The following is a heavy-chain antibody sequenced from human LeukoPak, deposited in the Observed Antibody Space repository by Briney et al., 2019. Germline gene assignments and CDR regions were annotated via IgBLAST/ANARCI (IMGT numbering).Heavy chain of an antibody. V-gene: IGHV3-43D*03. Sequence: GGSLRLSCVGSGFTFGEYGMHWVRQVPGKGLEWVSHITWDGGSTYYAGSVKGRFTISRDNSKNSLYLRMNSLGAEDTALYYCAKDIHIGHGSGWPESWGQGTLVTVSS. J-gene: IGHJ5*02. D-gene: IGHD6-19*01. CDR3: AKDIHIGHGSGWPES. CDR1: GFTFGEYG. CDR2: ITWDGGST.